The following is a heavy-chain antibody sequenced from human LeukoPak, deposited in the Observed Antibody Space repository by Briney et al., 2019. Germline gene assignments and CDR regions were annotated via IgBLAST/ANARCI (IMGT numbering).Heavy chain of an antibody. CDR3: ARASGGCDLPFDY. Sequence: GASVTASCKASGGTFTSYAISWVRQAPGQGLEWMGGIIPIFGTANYAQKFQGRVTITTAESTSTDTMELSSLGSEDTAVYYCARASGGCDLPFDYWGQGTLVTVSS. V-gene: IGHV1-69*05. J-gene: IGHJ4*02. D-gene: IGHD5-12*01. CDR2: IIPIFGTA. CDR1: GGTFTSYA.